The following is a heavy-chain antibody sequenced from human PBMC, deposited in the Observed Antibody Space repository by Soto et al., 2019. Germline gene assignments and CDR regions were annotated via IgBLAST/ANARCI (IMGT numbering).Heavy chain of an antibody. CDR3: ARQRTSVVTQAYFDS. V-gene: IGHV4-39*01. CDR2: IYYSGST. J-gene: IGHJ4*02. Sequence: SETLSLTCTVTGDSINNRSYYWGWIRQPPGKGLEWIGSIYYSGSTYNNPSLKSRVSMSVDTSKIQFSLKLRSVTAADTALYYCARQRTSVVTQAYFDSWGQGSLVTVSS. D-gene: IGHD2-21*02. CDR1: GDSINNRSYY.